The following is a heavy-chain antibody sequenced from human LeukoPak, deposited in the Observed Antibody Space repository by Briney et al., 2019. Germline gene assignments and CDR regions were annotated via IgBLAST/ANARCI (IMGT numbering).Heavy chain of an antibody. J-gene: IGHJ3*02. CDR1: GFILSNHW. Sequence: GGSLRLSCAASGFILSNHWMTWVRQAPGKGPEWVSAISGSGGSTYYADSVKGRFTISRDNSKNTLYLQMNSLRAEDTAVYYCAKDLPYCGGDCLPDAFDIWGQGTMVTVSS. CDR2: ISGSGGST. V-gene: IGHV3-23*01. CDR3: AKDLPYCGGDCLPDAFDI. D-gene: IGHD2-21*02.